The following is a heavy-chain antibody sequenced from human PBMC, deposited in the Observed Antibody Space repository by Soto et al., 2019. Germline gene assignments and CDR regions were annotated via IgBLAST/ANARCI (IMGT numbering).Heavy chain of an antibody. CDR1: GFTFSSYG. V-gene: IGHV3-23*01. CDR2: ISGGGDTT. CDR3: AKLRDFVVLPAGILDY. Sequence: EVQLLESGGGLVQPGGSLRLTCAASGFTFSSYGISWIRLSPGKGLEWVSVISGGGDTTYYTPSVKGRFTISRDDFRNTLYPQMTSLRTEETAIYYCAKLRDFVVLPAGILDYWGPGTLVTVSS. J-gene: IGHJ4*02. D-gene: IGHD2-8*01.